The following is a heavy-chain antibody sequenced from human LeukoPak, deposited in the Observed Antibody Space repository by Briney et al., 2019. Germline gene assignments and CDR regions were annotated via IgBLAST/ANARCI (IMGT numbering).Heavy chain of an antibody. CDR3: ARDPGYSSTTFDY. J-gene: IGHJ4*02. V-gene: IGHV3-30*02. Sequence: GGSLRLSCAASGFTFSSYGMHWVRQAPGKGLEWVAFIRYDGSNKYYADSVKGRFTISRDNSKNTLYLQMNSLRAEDTAVYYCARDPGYSSTTFDYWGQGTLVTVSS. D-gene: IGHD6-13*01. CDR1: GFTFSSYG. CDR2: IRYDGSNK.